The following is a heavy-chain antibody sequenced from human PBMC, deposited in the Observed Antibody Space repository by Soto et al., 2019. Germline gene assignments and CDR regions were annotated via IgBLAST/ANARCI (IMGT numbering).Heavy chain of an antibody. Sequence: SETLCLTCTVAEGSIRSISYYWGWIRQQPGMGLEWIGSIYYSGSTYYNPSLKSRVTISVDTSKNQFSLKLSSVTAADTAVYYCAIHATEAKFAAAGTVDYRGQGTLVTVSS. J-gene: IGHJ4*02. CDR3: AIHATEAKFAAAGTVDY. D-gene: IGHD6-13*01. V-gene: IGHV4-39*01. CDR2: IYYSGST. CDR1: EGSIRSISYY.